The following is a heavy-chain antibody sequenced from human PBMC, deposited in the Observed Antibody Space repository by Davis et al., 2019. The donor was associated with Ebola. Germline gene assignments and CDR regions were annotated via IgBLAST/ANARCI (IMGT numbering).Heavy chain of an antibody. CDR2: ISADGSTT. V-gene: IGHV3-74*01. CDR3: TRVIVGYSGKFDC. J-gene: IGHJ4*02. Sequence: GESLKISCAASGFSFSSSWMHWVRQAPGKGLVWVSRISADGSTTNYADSVKGRFTISRDNAENTLYLQMNTLRAEDTAVYYCTRVIVGYSGKFDCWGQGTLVTVSS. D-gene: IGHD2-21*01. CDR1: GFSFSSSW.